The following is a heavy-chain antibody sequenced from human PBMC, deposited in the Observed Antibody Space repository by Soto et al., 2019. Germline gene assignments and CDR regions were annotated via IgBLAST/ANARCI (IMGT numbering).Heavy chain of an antibody. CDR1: GFTVSSDS. Sequence: EVQLVETGGDLIQPGGSLRLSCAASGFTVSSDSMTWVRQAPGKGLEWISIIYSDNNTAYADSVKGRFSISRDTAKNILYLQMTSLRAEDTAEYYCARPYSAMGVWGQGTTVTDSS. CDR2: IYSDNNT. V-gene: IGHV3-53*02. CDR3: ARPYSAMGV. J-gene: IGHJ6*02.